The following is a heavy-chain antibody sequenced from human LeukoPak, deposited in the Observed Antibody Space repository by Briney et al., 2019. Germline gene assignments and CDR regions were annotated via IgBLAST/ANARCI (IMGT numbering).Heavy chain of an antibody. CDR3: ARGGITGTTRGPTRLNDAFDI. Sequence: ASVKVSCKASGGIFSSYAISWVRQAPGQGLEWMGGIIPIFGTANYAQKFQGRVTITADESTSTAYMELSSLRSEDTAVYYCARGGITGTTRGPTRLNDAFDIWGQGTMVTVSS. V-gene: IGHV1-69*13. CDR1: GGIFSSYA. D-gene: IGHD1-20*01. CDR2: IIPIFGTA. J-gene: IGHJ3*02.